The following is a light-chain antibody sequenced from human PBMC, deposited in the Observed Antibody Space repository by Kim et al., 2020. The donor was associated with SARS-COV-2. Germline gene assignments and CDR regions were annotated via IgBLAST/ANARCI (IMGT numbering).Light chain of an antibody. CDR2: KAS. Sequence: DIQMTQSPSTLSASVRDRVTITCRASQSISHWLAWYQQKPGKAPNLLIYKASSLESGVPSRFSGSGSGTEFTLTISSLQPDDFASYYCQQYNSYPWTFGKGTKVDIK. J-gene: IGKJ1*01. V-gene: IGKV1-5*03. CDR1: QSISHW. CDR3: QQYNSYPWT.